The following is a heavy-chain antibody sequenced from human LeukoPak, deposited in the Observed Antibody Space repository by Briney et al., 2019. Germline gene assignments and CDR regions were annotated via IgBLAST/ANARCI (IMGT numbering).Heavy chain of an antibody. J-gene: IGHJ6*03. Sequence: ASVKVSCKASGYTFTSYYMHWVRQAPGQGLEWMGWINPNSGGTNYAQKFQGRVTMTRDTSISTAYMELSRLRSDDTAVYYCARDLGITMVRGVLYYYYYYMDVWGKGTTVTVSS. V-gene: IGHV1-2*02. CDR2: INPNSGGT. CDR3: ARDLGITMVRGVLYYYYYYMDV. D-gene: IGHD3-10*01. CDR1: GYTFTSYY.